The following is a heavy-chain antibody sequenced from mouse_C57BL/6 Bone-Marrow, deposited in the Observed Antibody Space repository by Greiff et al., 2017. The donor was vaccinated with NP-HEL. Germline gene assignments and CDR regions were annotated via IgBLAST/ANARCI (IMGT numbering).Heavy chain of an antibody. D-gene: IGHD1-1*01. CDR1: GFSLTSYG. CDR3: AKTYDYYGRNYYAMDY. CDR2: IWRGGST. Sequence: VQLQQSGPGLVQPSQSLSITCTVSGFSLTSYGVHWVRQSPGKGLEWLGVIWRGGSTDYNAAFMSRLSITKDNSKSKVFFKMNSLQAEDTAIYYCAKTYDYYGRNYYAMDYWGQGTSVTVSS. V-gene: IGHV2-5*01. J-gene: IGHJ4*01.